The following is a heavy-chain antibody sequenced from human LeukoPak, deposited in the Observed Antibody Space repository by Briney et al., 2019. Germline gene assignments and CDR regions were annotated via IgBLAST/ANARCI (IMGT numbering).Heavy chain of an antibody. CDR2: IYYSGST. J-gene: IGHJ6*03. Sequence: SETLSLTCTVSGGSISSYYWSWIRQPPGKGLEWIGYIYYSGSTNYNPSLKSRVTISVDTSKNQFSLKLSSVTAAVTAVYFCARALQHYYMDVWGKGTTVTVSS. CDR3: ARALQHYYMDV. CDR1: GGSISSYY. D-gene: IGHD4-11*01. V-gene: IGHV4-59*01.